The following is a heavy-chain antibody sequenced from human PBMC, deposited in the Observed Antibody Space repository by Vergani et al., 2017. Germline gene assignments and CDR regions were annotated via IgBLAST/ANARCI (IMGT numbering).Heavy chain of an antibody. J-gene: IGHJ4*02. D-gene: IGHD3-22*01. V-gene: IGHV3-48*02. CDR1: GFTFSSYS. CDR2: ISSSSSTI. Sequence: EVQLVESGGGLVQPGGSLSLSCAASGFTFSSYSMNWVRQAPGKGLEWVSYISSSSSTIYYADSVKGRFTISRDNAKNSLYLQMNSLRDEDTAVYYCARLEDSSGYYTVLDYWGQGTLVTVSS. CDR3: ARLEDSSGYYTVLDY.